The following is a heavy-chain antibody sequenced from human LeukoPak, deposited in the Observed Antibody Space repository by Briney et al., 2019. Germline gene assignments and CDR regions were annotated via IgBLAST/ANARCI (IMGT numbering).Heavy chain of an antibody. CDR1: GDTFSSYG. CDR3: ARAILEMTTISFSDYYYYMDV. D-gene: IGHD5-24*01. Sequence: SVKVSCKASGDTFSSYGAIWVRQAPGQGLEWMGGIIPIFKTANFARKFQGRVTITTDESTSTAYMELSSLRSEDTAVYYCARAILEMTTISFSDYYYYMDVWGKGTTVTVSS. CDR2: IIPIFKTA. J-gene: IGHJ6*03. V-gene: IGHV1-69*05.